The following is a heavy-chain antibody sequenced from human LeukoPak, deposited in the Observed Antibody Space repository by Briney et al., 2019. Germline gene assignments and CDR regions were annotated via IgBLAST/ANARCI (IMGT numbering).Heavy chain of an antibody. J-gene: IGHJ6*03. CDR2: IYTSGST. V-gene: IGHV4-61*02. CDR1: GGSISSGSYY. D-gene: IGHD3-10*01. CDR3: ARGSWFGESIFEYMDV. Sequence: SETLSLTCTVSGGSISSGSYYWSWIRQPAGKGLEWIGRIYTSGSTNYNPSLKSRVTISVDTSKNQFSLKLSSVTAADTAVYCCARGSWFGESIFEYMDVWGKGTTVTVSS.